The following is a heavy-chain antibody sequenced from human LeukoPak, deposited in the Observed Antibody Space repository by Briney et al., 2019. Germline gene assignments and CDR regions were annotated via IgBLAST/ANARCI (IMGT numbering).Heavy chain of an antibody. V-gene: IGHV3-30*02. CDR3: AREGIVGAYYYFDY. CDR1: IFIFSDYG. Sequence: GGSLRLSCAASIFIFSDYGMHWVREAPGKGLEWVAFIWYDGSDEYYADSVKGRFTISRDNSKNTLYLQMNSLTTEDTAVYYCAREGIVGAYYYFDYWGQGTLVTVSS. CDR2: IWYDGSDE. D-gene: IGHD1-26*01. J-gene: IGHJ4*02.